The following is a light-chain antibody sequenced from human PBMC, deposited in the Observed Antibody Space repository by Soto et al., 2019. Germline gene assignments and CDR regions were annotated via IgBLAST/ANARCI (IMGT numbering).Light chain of an antibody. V-gene: IGKV3D-15*01. CDR3: QQRRNWPWT. J-gene: IGKJ1*01. CDR2: GAS. CDR1: QSISIN. Sequence: EIVLTQSPGTLSVSPGERVTLSCRASQSISINLAWYQHKPGQAPRLLIYGASTRATGVPARISGSGSGTEFTLTISSLQSEDFAVYYCQQRRNWPWTFGHGTKVEVK.